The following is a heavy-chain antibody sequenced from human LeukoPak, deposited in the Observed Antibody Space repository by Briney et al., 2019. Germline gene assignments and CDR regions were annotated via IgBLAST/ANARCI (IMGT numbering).Heavy chain of an antibody. CDR2: IYYSGST. CDR1: GGSISSYY. J-gene: IGHJ6*02. Sequence: SETLSLTCTVSGGSISSYYWSWIRQPPGKGLEWIGYIYYSGSTNYNPSLKSRVTISVDTSKNQFSLKLSSVTAADTAVYYCARSYGSGNPLYYYYGMDVWGQGTTVTVSS. V-gene: IGHV4-59*08. CDR3: ARSYGSGNPLYYYYGMDV. D-gene: IGHD3-10*01.